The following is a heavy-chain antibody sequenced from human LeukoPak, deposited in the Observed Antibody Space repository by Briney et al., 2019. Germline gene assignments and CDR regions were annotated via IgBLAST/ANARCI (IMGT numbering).Heavy chain of an antibody. CDR3: ARGGILAKVFDY. CDR2: IYYSGST. D-gene: IGHD2/OR15-2a*01. J-gene: IGHJ4*02. CDR1: GGSFSGYY. V-gene: IGHV4-59*01. Sequence: SETLSLTCAVYGGSFSGYYWSWIRQPPGKGLEWIGYIYYSGSTNYNPSLKSRVTISVDTSKNQFSLKLSSVTAADTAVYYCARGGILAKVFDYWGQGTLVTVSS.